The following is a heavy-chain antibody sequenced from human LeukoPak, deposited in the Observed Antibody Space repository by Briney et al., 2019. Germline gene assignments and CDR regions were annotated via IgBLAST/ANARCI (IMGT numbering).Heavy chain of an antibody. Sequence: ASVKVSCKASGRTFSSYAIRWVRQAPGQGLEWMGGIIPIFGTANYAQKFQGRVTITTDESTSTAYMELSSLRSEDTAVYYCARDMGSSGNWFDPWGQGTLVTVSS. J-gene: IGHJ5*02. D-gene: IGHD6-6*01. CDR2: IIPIFGTA. CDR3: ARDMGSSGNWFDP. CDR1: GRTFSSYA. V-gene: IGHV1-69*05.